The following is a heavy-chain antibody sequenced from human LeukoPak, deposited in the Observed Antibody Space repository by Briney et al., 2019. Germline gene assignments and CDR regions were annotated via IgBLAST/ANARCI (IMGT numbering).Heavy chain of an antibody. CDR1: GGSFSGYY. J-gene: IGHJ4*02. D-gene: IGHD2-8*01. CDR2: INHSGST. CDR3: ARGVARMVYAITPYYSFGY. V-gene: IGHV4-34*01. Sequence: SETLSLTCAVYGGSFSGYYWSWIRQPPGKGLEWIGEINHSGSTNYNPSLKSRVTISVDTSKNQFSLKLSSVTAADTAVYYCARGVARMVYAITPYYSFGYWGQGTLVTVSS.